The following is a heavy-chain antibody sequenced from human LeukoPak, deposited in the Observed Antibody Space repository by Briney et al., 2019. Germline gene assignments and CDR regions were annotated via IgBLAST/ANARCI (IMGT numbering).Heavy chain of an antibody. CDR2: IKSDGTT. J-gene: IGHJ4*02. CDR3: VAYDSSGSYNY. V-gene: IGHV3-74*01. Sequence: PGGSLRLSCAASGFTFSSYWMHWVRQVPGKGLVWVSRIKSDGTTNYSDSVKGRFTISRDNARNTLFLQMNSLRAEDTAVYYCVAYDSSGSYNYWGQGTLVTVSS. CDR1: GFTFSSYW. D-gene: IGHD3-22*01.